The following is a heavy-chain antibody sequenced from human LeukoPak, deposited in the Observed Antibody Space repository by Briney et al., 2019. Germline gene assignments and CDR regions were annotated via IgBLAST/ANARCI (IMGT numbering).Heavy chain of an antibody. CDR1: GYTFTNYD. CDR2: MNPKSQNT. J-gene: IGHJ6*02. V-gene: IGHV1-8*03. D-gene: IGHD2-15*01. Sequence: GASVKVSCKASGYTFTNYDVNWVRQATGQGLEWMGWMNPKSQNTGYAQKFQGRVTITTNPSITTAYMELSSLRSEDSAVYFCARNLIEVPGTTRQFHYYYYGMDVWGQGTTVTVSS. CDR3: ARNLIEVPGTTRQFHYYYYGMDV.